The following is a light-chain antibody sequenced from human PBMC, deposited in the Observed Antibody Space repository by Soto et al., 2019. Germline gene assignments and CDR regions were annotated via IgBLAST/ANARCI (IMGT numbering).Light chain of an antibody. CDR3: QQYNSWPIT. V-gene: IGKV3-15*01. Sequence: EIVMTQSPGTLSVSPGERATLSCRASQGVGTNLAWYQQRPGQAPRLLIYAASTRATGIPARFSGRGSGTEFTLTISSLQSEDFAVYYCQQYNSWPITFGQGTRLENK. CDR2: AAS. CDR1: QGVGTN. J-gene: IGKJ5*01.